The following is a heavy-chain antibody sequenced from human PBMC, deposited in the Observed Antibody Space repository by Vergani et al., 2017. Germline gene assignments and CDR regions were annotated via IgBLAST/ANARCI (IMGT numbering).Heavy chain of an antibody. V-gene: IGHV3-7*01. Sequence: EVQLVESGGGMVQPGGSLRLSCADSGFTFSSFSMSWIRQAPGKGLEWVANIKQDGSEKYYVDSVKGRFSISIDNAKNSLYLEMSSLRVEDTAVYYCTSRDNNRWNWGQGTLVTVSS. CDR3: TSRDNNRWN. J-gene: IGHJ4*02. CDR2: IKQDGSEK. D-gene: IGHD2/OR15-2a*01. CDR1: GFTFSSFS.